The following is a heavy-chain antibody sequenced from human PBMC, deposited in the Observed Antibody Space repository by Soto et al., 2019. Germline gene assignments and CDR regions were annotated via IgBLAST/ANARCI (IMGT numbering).Heavy chain of an antibody. J-gene: IGHJ4*02. CDR2: INPSGGST. V-gene: IGHV1-46*01. Sequence: ASGKVSCEXSGYTFTSYYMHWVRQAPGQGLEWMGIINPSGGSTSYAQKFQGRVTMTRDTSTSTVYMELSSLRSEDTAVYYCARGSSWYYFDYWGQGTLVTAPQ. CDR1: GYTFTSYY. D-gene: IGHD6-13*01. CDR3: ARGSSWYYFDY.